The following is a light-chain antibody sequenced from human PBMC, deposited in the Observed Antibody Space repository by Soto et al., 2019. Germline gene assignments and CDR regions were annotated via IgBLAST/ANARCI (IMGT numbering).Light chain of an antibody. V-gene: IGKV1-8*01. Sequence: ASRRTQSPSSLSASTGDRVTITCRASQGISSYLAWYQQKPGKAPKLLIYAASTLQSGVPSRFSGSGSGTDFTLTISCLQSEDFATYYCQQYYSYPRTFGQGTKVDIK. CDR2: AAS. CDR3: QQYYSYPRT. CDR1: QGISSY. J-gene: IGKJ1*01.